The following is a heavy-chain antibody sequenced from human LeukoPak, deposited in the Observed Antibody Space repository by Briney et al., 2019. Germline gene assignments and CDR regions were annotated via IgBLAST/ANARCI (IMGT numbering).Heavy chain of an antibody. Sequence: GGSLRLSCAASGFTFSSYSMNWVRQAPGKGLEWVSYISSSSSTIYCADSVKGRFTISRDNSKNTLYLQMSSLRAEDTAVYYCAKDSREGAFDIWGQGTMVTVSS. J-gene: IGHJ3*02. CDR1: GFTFSSYS. CDR2: ISSSSSTI. V-gene: IGHV3-48*01. D-gene: IGHD2-2*01. CDR3: AKDSREGAFDI.